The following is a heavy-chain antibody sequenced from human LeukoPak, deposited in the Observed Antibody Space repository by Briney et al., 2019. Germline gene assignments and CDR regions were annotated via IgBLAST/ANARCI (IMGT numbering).Heavy chain of an antibody. CDR2: ISSSSSTI. Sequence: GGSLRLSCAPSAFTFSDYYMSCIRHAPGKWLEWDSYISSSSSTIYYAHSVKGRFTISRDNAKNSLYLQMNSLRAEDTAVYYCARDQMATAFDYWGQGTLVTVSS. V-gene: IGHV3-11*01. J-gene: IGHJ4*02. CDR3: ARDQMATAFDY. D-gene: IGHD5-24*01. CDR1: AFTFSDYY.